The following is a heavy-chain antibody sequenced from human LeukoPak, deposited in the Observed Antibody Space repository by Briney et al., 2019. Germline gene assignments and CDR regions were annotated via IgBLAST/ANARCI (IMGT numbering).Heavy chain of an antibody. J-gene: IGHJ4*02. V-gene: IGHV1-69*04. D-gene: IGHD3-22*01. Sequence: ASVKVSCKASGYTFTSYGISWVRQAPGQGLEWMGRIIPILGIANYAQKFQGRVTITADKSTSTAYMELSSLRSEDTAVYYCARQYYYDSSGYPNQFDYWGQGTLVTVSS. CDR3: ARQYYYDSSGYPNQFDY. CDR1: GYTFTSYG. CDR2: IIPILGIA.